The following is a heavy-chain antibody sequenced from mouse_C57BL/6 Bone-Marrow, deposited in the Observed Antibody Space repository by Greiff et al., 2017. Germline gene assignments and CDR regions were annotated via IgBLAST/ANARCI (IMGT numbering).Heavy chain of an antibody. J-gene: IGHJ3*01. D-gene: IGHD1-2*01. V-gene: IGHV5-12*01. Sequence: EVQGVESGGGLVQPGGSLKLSCAASGFTFSDYYMYWVRQTPEKRLEWVAYISNGGGSTYYPDTVKGRFTISRDNDKNTLYLQMRRLKSEDTAMYYYARQEAAEFRFAYWGQGTLVTVSA. CDR3: ARQEAAEFRFAY. CDR2: ISNGGGST. CDR1: GFTFSDYY.